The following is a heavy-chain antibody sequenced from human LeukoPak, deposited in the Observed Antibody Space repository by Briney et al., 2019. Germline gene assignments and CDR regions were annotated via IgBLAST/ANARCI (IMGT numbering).Heavy chain of an antibody. CDR2: IYYSGST. Sequence: SETLSLTCTVSGGSISSYYWSWIRQPPGKGLEWIGYIYYSGSTDSNPSLKSRVTISVDTSKNQFSLKLSSVTAADTAVYYCARGPHGMDVWGQGTTVTVSS. CDR1: GGSISSYY. J-gene: IGHJ6*02. CDR3: ARGPHGMDV. V-gene: IGHV4-59*12.